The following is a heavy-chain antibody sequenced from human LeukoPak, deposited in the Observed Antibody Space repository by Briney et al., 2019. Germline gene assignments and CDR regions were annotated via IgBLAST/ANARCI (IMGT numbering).Heavy chain of an antibody. CDR2: ISAYNGNT. Sequence: ASVKDSCKHSRYSFTRSGICGVPQTPGQRRWWMGWISAYNGNTNYAQKLQGRATMTTDTSTSTAYMELRSLRSDETAVYYCARGWVGGAFDIWGQGTMVTVSS. D-gene: IGHD1-26*01. J-gene: IGHJ3*02. V-gene: IGHV1-18*01. CDR3: ARGWVGGAFDI. CDR1: RYSFTRSG.